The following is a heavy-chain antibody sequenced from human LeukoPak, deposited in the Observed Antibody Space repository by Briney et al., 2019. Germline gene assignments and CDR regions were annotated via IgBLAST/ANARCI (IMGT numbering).Heavy chain of an antibody. J-gene: IGHJ3*02. Sequence: ASVKVSCKASGYTFTGYYMHWVRQAPGQGLEWMGWINPNSGGTNYAQKFQGRVTMTRDTSISTAYMELSRLRSDDTAVYYCATDSKNKGYSSRVMGAFDIWGQGTMVTVSS. V-gene: IGHV1-2*02. D-gene: IGHD6-13*01. CDR2: INPNSGGT. CDR3: ATDSKNKGYSSRVMGAFDI. CDR1: GYTFTGYY.